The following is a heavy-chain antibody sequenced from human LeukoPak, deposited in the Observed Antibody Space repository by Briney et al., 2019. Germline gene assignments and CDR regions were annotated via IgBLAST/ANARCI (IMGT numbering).Heavy chain of an antibody. V-gene: IGHV3-30*02. CDR3: ARDTAHLAYCGGDCYSYFDY. J-gene: IGHJ4*02. CDR2: IQYDGNRK. Sequence: AGGSLRLSCAASGFTFSNYGMHWVRQAPGKGLEWVAFIQYDGNRKHYRDSVEGRLTISRDNSKNTLFLQMNSLRPEDTAVYYCARDTAHLAYCGGDCYSYFDYWGQGTLVTVSS. CDR1: GFTFSNYG. D-gene: IGHD2-21*02.